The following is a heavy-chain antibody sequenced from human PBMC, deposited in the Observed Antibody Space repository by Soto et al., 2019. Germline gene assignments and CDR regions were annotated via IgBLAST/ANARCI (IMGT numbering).Heavy chain of an antibody. CDR2: ISSSSSYI. Sequence: PGGSLRLSCAACGFTFSSYSMDWVRQAPGKGLEWVSSISSSSSYIYYADSVKGRFTISRDNAKNSLYLQMNSLRAEDTAVYYCARVGYCSGGSCYSGAFDIWGQGTMVTVSS. V-gene: IGHV3-21*01. D-gene: IGHD2-15*01. CDR3: ARVGYCSGGSCYSGAFDI. CDR1: GFTFSSYS. J-gene: IGHJ3*02.